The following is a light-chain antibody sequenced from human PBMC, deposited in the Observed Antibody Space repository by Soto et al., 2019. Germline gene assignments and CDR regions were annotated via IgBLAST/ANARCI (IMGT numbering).Light chain of an antibody. CDR3: QQYNNWPPRT. CDR1: PSVSSN. CDR2: GAS. Sequence: EIVMTQSPATLSVSPGERATLSCRASPSVSSNLAWYQQKPGQAPRLLIYGASTRATGIPARFSVSGSGTEFTLTISSLQSEDFAVYYCQQYNNWPPRTFGQGTKVEIK. J-gene: IGKJ1*01. V-gene: IGKV3-15*01.